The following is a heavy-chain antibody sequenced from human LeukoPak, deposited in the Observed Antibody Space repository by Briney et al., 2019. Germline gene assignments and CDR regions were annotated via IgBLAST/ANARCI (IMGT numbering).Heavy chain of an antibody. J-gene: IGHJ6*03. CDR1: GYTFTSYY. CDR3: GSSADYRIREDYYYYMDV. D-gene: IGHD4-11*01. V-gene: IGHV1-46*03. Sequence: ASVKVSCKASGYTFTSYYMHWVRQAPGQGLEWMGIINPSGGSTSYAQKFQGRVTMTRDTSTSTVYMELSSLRSEDTAVYYCGSSADYRIREDYYYYMDVWGKGTTVTVSS. CDR2: INPSGGST.